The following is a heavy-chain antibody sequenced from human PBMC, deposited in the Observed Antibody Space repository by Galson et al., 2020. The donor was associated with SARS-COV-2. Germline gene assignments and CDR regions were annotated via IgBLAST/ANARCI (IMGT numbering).Heavy chain of an antibody. CDR2: INQEGSDK. J-gene: IGHJ4*02. CDR3: ARDLGLVTTCYFDY. D-gene: IGHD4-17*01. Sequence: GGSLRLSCAASGFTFSRYWMSWVRQAPGKGRGWLANINQEGSDKNYVASVKGRFTISRDNAKNSLYLQMNSLRAEDTAVYYCARDLGLVTTCYFDYWGQGNLVTVSS. CDR1: GFTFSRYW. V-gene: IGHV3-7*04.